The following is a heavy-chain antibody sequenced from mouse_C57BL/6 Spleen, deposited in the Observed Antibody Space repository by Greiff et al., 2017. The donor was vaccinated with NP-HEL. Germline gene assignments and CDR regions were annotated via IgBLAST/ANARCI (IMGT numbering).Heavy chain of an antibody. Sequence: QVQLQQPGAELVKPGASVKMSCKASGYTFTSYWITWVKQRPGQGLEWIGDIYPGSGSTNYNEKFKSKATLTVDTSSSTAYMQLSSLTSEDSAVYYCAREGGNYLTNGGNYFDYWGQGTTLTVSS. D-gene: IGHD2-1*01. CDR1: GYTFTSYW. CDR2: IYPGSGST. J-gene: IGHJ2*01. V-gene: IGHV1-55*01. CDR3: AREGGNYLTNGGNYFDY.